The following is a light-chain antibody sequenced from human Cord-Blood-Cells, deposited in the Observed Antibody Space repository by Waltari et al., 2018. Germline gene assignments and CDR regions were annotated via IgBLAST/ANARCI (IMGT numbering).Light chain of an antibody. CDR3: SSYAGSNNRV. J-gene: IGLJ1*01. CDR2: EVS. CDR1: SSDVGGYNY. V-gene: IGLV2-8*01. Sequence: QSALTQPPSASGSPGQSVTISCTGTSSDVGGYNYVSWYQQNPGKAPKLMIYEVSKRPSGVPDRFSGSKSGNTASLTVSGLQAEDEADYYCSSYAGSNNRVFGTGTKVTVL.